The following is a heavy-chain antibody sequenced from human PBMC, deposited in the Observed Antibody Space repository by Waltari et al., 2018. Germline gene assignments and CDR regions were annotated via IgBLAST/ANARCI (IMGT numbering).Heavy chain of an antibody. V-gene: IGHV4-34*02. D-gene: IGHD2-2*01. CDR2: INHSGST. CDR1: GVSFSSYY. J-gene: IGHJ4*02. CDR3: ARGGRRPAPPYSRAFDY. Sequence: QVQLQQWGAGLLKPSETLSLTCAVDGVSFSSYYWSWIRQPPGKGLVWIGEINHSGSTNYNPSLKSRLTMSVDTSKNQFSLELSSVSATDTAVYYCARGGRRPAPPYSRAFDYWGQGTLVTVSS.